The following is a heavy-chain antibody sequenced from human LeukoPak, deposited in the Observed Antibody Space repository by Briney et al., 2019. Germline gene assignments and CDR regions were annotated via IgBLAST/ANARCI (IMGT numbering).Heavy chain of an antibody. V-gene: IGHV1-46*01. Sequence: ASVKVSCKASGYTFTSYYMHWVRQAPGQGLEWMGIINPSGGSTSYAQKFQGRVTMTSDTSTSTVYMELSSLRSEDTAVYYCARDQVVTYYYYYMDVWGKGTTVTVSS. CDR2: INPSGGST. CDR1: GYTFTSYY. J-gene: IGHJ6*03. D-gene: IGHD4-23*01. CDR3: ARDQVVTYYYYYMDV.